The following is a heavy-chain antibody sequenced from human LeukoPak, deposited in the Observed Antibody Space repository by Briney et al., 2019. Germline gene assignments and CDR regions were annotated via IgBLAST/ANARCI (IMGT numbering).Heavy chain of an antibody. CDR2: ISAYNGNT. CDR3: ARDHTPMIVVADHDAFDI. V-gene: IGHV1-18*01. CDR1: GGTFSSYA. J-gene: IGHJ3*02. D-gene: IGHD3-22*01. Sequence: GSSVKVSCKASGGTFSSYAISWVRQAPGQGLEWMGWISAYNGNTNYAQKLQGRVTMTTDTSTSTAYMELRSLRSDDTAVYYCARDHTPMIVVADHDAFDIWGQGTMVTVSS.